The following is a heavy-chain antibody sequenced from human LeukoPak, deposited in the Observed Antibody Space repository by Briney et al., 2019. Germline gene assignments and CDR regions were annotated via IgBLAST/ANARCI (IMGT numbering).Heavy chain of an antibody. J-gene: IGHJ6*02. CDR2: INHSGST. Sequence: SETLSLTCAVYGGSFSGYYWSWIRQPPGKGLEWIGEINHSGSTNYNPSLKSRVTISVDTSKNQFSLKLSSVTAADTAVYYRARAPYYYGSGSYLPYYYYGMDVWGQGTTVTVSS. CDR1: GGSFSGYY. V-gene: IGHV4-34*01. CDR3: ARAPYYYGSGSYLPYYYYGMDV. D-gene: IGHD3-10*01.